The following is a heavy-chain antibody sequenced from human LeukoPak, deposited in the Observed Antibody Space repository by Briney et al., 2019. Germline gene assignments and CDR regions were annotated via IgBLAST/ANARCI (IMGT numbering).Heavy chain of an antibody. Sequence: PGGSLRLSCAASGLTFSSYSMNWVRQAPGKGLEWVSSISSSSSYIYYADSVKGRFTISRDNAKNSLYLQMNSLRAEDTAVYYCARDYYGSGSCLGYWGQGTLVTVSS. V-gene: IGHV3-21*01. D-gene: IGHD3-10*01. CDR3: ARDYYGSGSCLGY. CDR2: ISSSSSYI. J-gene: IGHJ4*02. CDR1: GLTFSSYS.